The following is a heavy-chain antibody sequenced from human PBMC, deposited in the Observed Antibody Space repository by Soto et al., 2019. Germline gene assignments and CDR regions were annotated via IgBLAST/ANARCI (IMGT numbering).Heavy chain of an antibody. Sequence: SETLSLTCTVSGGSISSFYWSWIRQPPGKGLEWIGCIYYSGSTNYNPSLKSRVTISVDTSKNQFSLKLSSVTAADTAVYYCARRGRYCSGGSCYQYDAFDIWGQGTMVTVSS. D-gene: IGHD2-15*01. V-gene: IGHV4-59*08. J-gene: IGHJ3*02. CDR2: IYYSGST. CDR1: GGSISSFY. CDR3: ARRGRYCSGGSCYQYDAFDI.